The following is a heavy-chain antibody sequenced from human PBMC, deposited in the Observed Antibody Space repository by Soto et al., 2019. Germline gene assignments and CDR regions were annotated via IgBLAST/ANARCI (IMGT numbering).Heavy chain of an antibody. D-gene: IGHD3-3*02. Sequence: QVQLVESGGGVVQPGRSLRLSCAASGFTFSSYAMHWVRQAPGKGLEWVAVISYDGSNKYYADSVKGRFTISRDNSKNTLYLQMNSLRAEDTAVYYCARARGISKNQRGGYYYYGMDVWGQGTTVTVSS. V-gene: IGHV3-30-3*01. CDR1: GFTFSSYA. CDR2: ISYDGSNK. J-gene: IGHJ6*02. CDR3: ARARGISKNQRGGYYYYGMDV.